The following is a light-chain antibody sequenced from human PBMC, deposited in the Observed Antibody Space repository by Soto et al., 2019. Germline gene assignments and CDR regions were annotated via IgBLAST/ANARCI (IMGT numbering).Light chain of an antibody. CDR1: QSLSSSY. V-gene: IGKV3-20*01. CDR2: GAS. J-gene: IGKJ2*01. Sequence: EIVLTQSPGTLSLSPGESATLSCRASQSLSSSYLAWYQQKPGQAPRLLIYGASSRATGIPDRFSGSGSGTDFTLPISRLEPEDFAVYSCMQYFTSPGTFGQGTKLEIK. CDR3: MQYFTSPGT.